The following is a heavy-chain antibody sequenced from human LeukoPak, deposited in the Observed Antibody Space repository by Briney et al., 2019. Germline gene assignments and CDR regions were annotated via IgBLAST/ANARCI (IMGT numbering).Heavy chain of an antibody. J-gene: IGHJ4*02. CDR1: GYTLTELS. CDR2: FDPEDGET. D-gene: IGHD2-2*01. Sequence: ASVKVSDKVSGYTLTELSMHWVRQAPGKGLEWMGGFDPEDGETIYAQKFQGRVTMTEDTSTDTAYMELSSLRSEDTAVYYCATEGFRSSTSCYLYWGQGTLVTVSS. CDR3: ATEGFRSSTSCYLY. V-gene: IGHV1-24*01.